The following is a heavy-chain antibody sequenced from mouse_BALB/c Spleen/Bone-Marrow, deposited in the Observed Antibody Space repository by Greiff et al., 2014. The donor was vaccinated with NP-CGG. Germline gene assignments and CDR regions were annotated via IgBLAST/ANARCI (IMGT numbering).Heavy chain of an antibody. CDR2: INPSNGRT. Sequence: LVESGAELVKPGASVKLSCKASGYTFTSYWMHWVKQRPGQGLEWIGEINPSNGRTNYNEKFKSKATLTVDKSSSTAYMQLSSLTSEDSAAYYCARWAVRRPGYFDVWGAGTTVTVSS. D-gene: IGHD2-14*01. J-gene: IGHJ1*01. V-gene: IGHV1S81*02. CDR1: GYTFTSYW. CDR3: ARWAVRRPGYFDV.